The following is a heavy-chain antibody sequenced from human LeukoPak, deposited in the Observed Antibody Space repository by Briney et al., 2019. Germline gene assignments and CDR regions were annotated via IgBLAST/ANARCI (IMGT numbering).Heavy chain of an antibody. CDR3: AREGSSTNHFDY. V-gene: IGHV4-61*01. D-gene: IGHD6-6*01. CDR1: GYSISSGYY. J-gene: IGHJ4*02. CDR2: IYYSGST. Sequence: PSETLSLTCTVSGYSISSGYYWGWIRPPPGKGLEWIGYIYYSGSTNCNPSLKSRVTISVDTSKNQFSLKLSSVTAADTAVYYCAREGSSTNHFDYWGQGTLVTVSS.